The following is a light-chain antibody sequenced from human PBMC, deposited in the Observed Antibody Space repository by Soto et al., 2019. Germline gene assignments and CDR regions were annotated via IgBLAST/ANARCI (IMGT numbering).Light chain of an antibody. CDR1: QTIASNY. Sequence: ENVLTQSPDTLSLSPGERATLSCRASQTIASNYFAWYQQKPGQAPRLLMYDATNRATGIPDRFSGSGSGTDFTLTISRREPEDFAVYYCQQYVSLPWTFGQGTKVEIK. CDR2: DAT. CDR3: QQYVSLPWT. V-gene: IGKV3-20*01. J-gene: IGKJ1*01.